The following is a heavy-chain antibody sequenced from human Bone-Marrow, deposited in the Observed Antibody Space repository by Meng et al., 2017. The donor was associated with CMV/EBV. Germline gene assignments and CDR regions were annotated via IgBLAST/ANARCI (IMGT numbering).Heavy chain of an antibody. J-gene: IGHJ4*02. CDR3: ARGLDYGYYLDY. CDR1: GGSFSGYY. CDR2: INHSGST. D-gene: IGHD4-17*01. V-gene: IGHV4-34*01. Sequence: SETLSLTCAVYGGSFSGYYWSWIRQPPGKGLEWIGEINHSGSTNYNPSPKSRVTISVDTSKNQFSLKLSSVTAADTAVYYCARGLDYGYYLDYWGQGTLVTVSS.